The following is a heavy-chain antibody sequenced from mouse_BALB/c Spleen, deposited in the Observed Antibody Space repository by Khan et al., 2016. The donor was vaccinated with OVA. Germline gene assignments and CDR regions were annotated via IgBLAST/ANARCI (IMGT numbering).Heavy chain of an antibody. CDR1: GFTIKDTY. CDR3: ARDYWGVFAY. V-gene: IGHV14-3*02. D-gene: IGHD1-1*01. J-gene: IGHJ3*01. CDR2: IDPANGYT. Sequence: VQLQQSGAELVKPGASVKLSCTASGFTIKDTYMHWVKQRPEQGLEWIGRIDPANGYTKYEPKFQGKATIAADPSYNTAYLQISSLTSEDTAVYYCARDYWGVFAYWGQGTLVTVSA.